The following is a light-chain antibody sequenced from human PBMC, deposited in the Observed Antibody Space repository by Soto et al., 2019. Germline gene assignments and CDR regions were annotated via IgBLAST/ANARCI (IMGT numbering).Light chain of an antibody. J-gene: IGKJ2*01. CDR1: QTISTY. CDR3: QQSDSTPST. CDR2: DAS. V-gene: IGKV1-39*01. Sequence: DIQMTQSPSSLSASVGDRVTITCRASQTISTYLNWYQQKPGKAPRLLIYDASSFLSGVPSRFSGSGSGADFTLTIASLQPEDFSTYYCQQSDSTPSTFGHGTKVEI.